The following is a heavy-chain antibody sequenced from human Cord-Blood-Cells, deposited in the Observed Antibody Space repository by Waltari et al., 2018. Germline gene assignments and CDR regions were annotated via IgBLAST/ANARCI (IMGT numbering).Heavy chain of an antibody. V-gene: IGHV1-2*02. CDR2: IHPNSGGT. CDR3: ARVGIREEYNWFDP. J-gene: IGHJ5*02. D-gene: IGHD1-26*01. Sequence: QVQLVQSGAEVKKPGASVKVSCKASGYTFTGYYMHWVRQAPGQGLEWMGGIHPNSGGTNYAQKFQGRVTMTKDTAISTAYMELSRLRSDDTAVYYCARVGIREEYNWFDPWGQGTLVTVSS. CDR1: GYTFTGYY.